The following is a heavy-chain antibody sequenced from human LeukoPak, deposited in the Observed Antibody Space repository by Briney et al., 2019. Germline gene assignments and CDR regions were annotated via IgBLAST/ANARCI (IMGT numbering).Heavy chain of an antibody. CDR3: ASYLNYGSGRIYYLDV. CDR1: GYILTELS. CDR2: FDPEDGEK. J-gene: IGHJ6*04. Sequence: AASVKVSCEVSGYILTELSVHWVRQAPGKGLEWMGGFDPEDGEKIYTQKFQGRVIMTEDTSTDTAYMELSSLRSEDTAVYYCASYLNYGSGRIYYLDVWGKGTTVTVSS. V-gene: IGHV1-24*01. D-gene: IGHD3-10*01.